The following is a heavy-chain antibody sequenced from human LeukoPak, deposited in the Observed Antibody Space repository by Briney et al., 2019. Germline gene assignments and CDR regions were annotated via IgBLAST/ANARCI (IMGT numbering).Heavy chain of an antibody. V-gene: IGHV3-30*02. D-gene: IGHD3-3*01. Sequence: PGGSLRLTXAASGFTFSSYGMHWVRQAPGKGLEWVAFIRYDGNNKYYADSVKGRFTISRDNSKNTLYLQMNSLRPEDTAVYYCAKGNTYYDFWSGHRIDYWGQGTLVTVST. CDR3: AKGNTYYDFWSGHRIDY. CDR1: GFTFSSYG. CDR2: IRYDGNNK. J-gene: IGHJ4*02.